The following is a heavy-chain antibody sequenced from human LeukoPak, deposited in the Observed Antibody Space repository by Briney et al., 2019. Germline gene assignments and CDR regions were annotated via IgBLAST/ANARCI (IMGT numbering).Heavy chain of an antibody. Sequence: PSETLSLTCTVSGGSISSGSYYWSWIRQPAGKGLEWIGRLYTSGSTNYNPSLESRVTISVDTSKNQFSLKLSSVTAADTAVYYCARQSLLGATVWGQGTMVTVSS. D-gene: IGHD1-26*01. CDR3: ARQSLLGATV. CDR2: LYTSGST. V-gene: IGHV4-61*02. CDR1: GGSISSGSYY. J-gene: IGHJ3*01.